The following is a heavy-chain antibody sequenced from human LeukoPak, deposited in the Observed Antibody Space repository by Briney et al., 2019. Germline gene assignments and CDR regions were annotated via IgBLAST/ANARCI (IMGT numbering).Heavy chain of an antibody. CDR2: MHYSGVS. CDR1: GDSISSYY. Sequence: SETLSLTCTVSGDSISSYYWSWIRQPPGKGLEYVAYMHYSGVSNYNPSLKSRVTISVDTSNNQFSLKLSSVTAADTAVYYCARGANYYGSGSYSLYYYYMDVWGKGTTVTVSS. V-gene: IGHV4-59*08. J-gene: IGHJ6*03. D-gene: IGHD3-10*01. CDR3: ARGANYYGSGSYSLYYYYMDV.